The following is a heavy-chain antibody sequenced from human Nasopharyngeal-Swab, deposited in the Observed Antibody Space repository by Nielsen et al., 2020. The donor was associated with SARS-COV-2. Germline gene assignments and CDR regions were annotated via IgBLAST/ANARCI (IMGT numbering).Heavy chain of an antibody. V-gene: IGHV3-9*01. J-gene: IGHJ5*02. CDR2: ISWNSGSI. Sequence: WIRQPPGKGLEWVSGISWNSGSIGYADSVKGRFTISRDNAKNSLYLQMNSLRAEDTALYYCAKDGYCSGGSCDNWFDPWGQGTLVTVSS. CDR3: AKDGYCSGGSCDNWFDP. D-gene: IGHD2-15*01.